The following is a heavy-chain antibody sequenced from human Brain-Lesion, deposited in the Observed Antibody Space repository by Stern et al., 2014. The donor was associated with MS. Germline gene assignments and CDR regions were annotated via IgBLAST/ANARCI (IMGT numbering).Heavy chain of an antibody. CDR3: ARGRVVPGFQYYATDV. CDR1: GGSISSGGYY. D-gene: IGHD2-2*01. V-gene: IGHV4-61*02. J-gene: IGHJ6*02. CDR2: IFNSGST. Sequence: VQLVESGPGLVKPSQTLSLSCTVSGGSISSGGYYWSWIRQPAGKGLEWIGRIFNSGSTRYNPSLKSRVTISIDTPKNQFSLRLNSMTAADTAVYYCARGRVVPGFQYYATDVWGQGTTVIVSS.